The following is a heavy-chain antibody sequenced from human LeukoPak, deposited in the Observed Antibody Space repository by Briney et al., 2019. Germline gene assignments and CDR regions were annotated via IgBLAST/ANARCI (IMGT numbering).Heavy chain of an antibody. CDR2: INAGNGNT. V-gene: IGHV1-3*01. J-gene: IGHJ4*02. CDR1: GYTFTSYA. D-gene: IGHD3-16*02. CDR3: ARESEADYDYVWGSYRYTRPPED. Sequence: ASVKVSCKASGYTFTSYAMHWVRQAPGQRLEWMGWINAGNGNTKYSQKFQGGVTITRDTSASTAYMELSSLRSEDTAVYYCARESEADYDYVWGSYRYTRPPEDWGQGTLVTVSS.